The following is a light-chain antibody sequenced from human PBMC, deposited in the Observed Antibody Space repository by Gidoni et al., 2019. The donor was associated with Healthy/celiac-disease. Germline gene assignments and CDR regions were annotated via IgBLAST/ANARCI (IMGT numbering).Light chain of an antibody. CDR2: EVS. CDR3: SSYTSSSTQV. CDR1: SSDVGGYNY. V-gene: IGLV2-14*01. Sequence: QSALTQPASVSGSPGRSITSSCTGTSSDVGGYNYVSWYQQHPGKAPKLMVYEVSNRPSGVSKRFSGSKSGNTASLTISGLQAEDEADYYCSSYTSSSTQVFGTGTKVTVL. J-gene: IGLJ1*01.